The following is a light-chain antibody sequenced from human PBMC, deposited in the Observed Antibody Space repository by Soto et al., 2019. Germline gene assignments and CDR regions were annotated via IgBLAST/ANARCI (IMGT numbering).Light chain of an antibody. J-gene: IGKJ1*01. CDR1: QSFSSNY. CDR2: GAS. CDR3: QQYGSSPST. Sequence: EIVLTQSPGTLSLSPGERATLSCRASQSFSSNYLAWYQQKPGQAPRLLIYGASSRATGIPDRFSGSGSGTDFTLTISRLEPEDFAVYYCQQYGSSPSTFGQGTKVDIK. V-gene: IGKV3-20*01.